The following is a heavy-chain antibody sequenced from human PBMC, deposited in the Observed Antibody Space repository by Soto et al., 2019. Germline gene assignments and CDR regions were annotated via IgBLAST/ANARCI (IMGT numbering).Heavy chain of an antibody. V-gene: IGHV1-69*02. CDR2: IIPILGIA. D-gene: IGHD3-10*01. Sequence: QVQLVQSGAEVKKPGSSVKVSCKASGGTFSSYTISWVRQAPGQGLEWMGRIIPILGIANYAQKFQGRVTITADKSTNTAYMELSSLRSEDTAVYYCARAHYYVSGSYYNDQKNWFEPWVQGTLVTVSS. J-gene: IGHJ5*02. CDR1: GGTFSSYT. CDR3: ARAHYYVSGSYYNDQKNWFEP.